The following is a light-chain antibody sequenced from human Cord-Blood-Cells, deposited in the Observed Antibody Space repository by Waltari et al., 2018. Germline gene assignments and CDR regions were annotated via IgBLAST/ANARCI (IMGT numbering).Light chain of an antibody. CDR3: QQIYSTPYS. CDR1: QSISSY. J-gene: IGKJ2*03. CDR2: AAS. Sequence: DIQMTQSPSSLSASVGERVAITCRASQSISSYLNWYQQKPGKAPKLLIYAASSLQSGVPSRFSGSGSGTDFTLTISSLQPEDFATYYCQQIYSTPYSFGQGTKLEIK. V-gene: IGKV1-39*01.